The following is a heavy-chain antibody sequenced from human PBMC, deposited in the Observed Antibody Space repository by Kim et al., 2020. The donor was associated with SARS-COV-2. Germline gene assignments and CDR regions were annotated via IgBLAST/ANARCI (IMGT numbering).Heavy chain of an antibody. Sequence: GGSLRLSCAASGFTFSSCAIHWVRQAPGKGLEWVAVISYDGSNKNYADSVKGRFAISRDNSKNTLYLQMNSLRAEDTALYYCARDAWSRLRGVTYSYYGMDVWGQGTTVNVSS. V-gene: IGHV3-30*09. CDR3: ARDAWSRLRGVTYSYYGMDV. CDR2: ISYDGSNK. D-gene: IGHD3-10*01. CDR1: GFTFSSCA. J-gene: IGHJ6*01.